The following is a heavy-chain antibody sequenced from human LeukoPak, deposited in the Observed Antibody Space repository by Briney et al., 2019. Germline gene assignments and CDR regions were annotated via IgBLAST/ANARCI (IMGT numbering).Heavy chain of an antibody. D-gene: IGHD3-3*01. CDR3: AREQYYDFWSGYSPGGFDY. Sequence: GGSLRLSCAASGFTFSSYWMHWVRQAPGKGLVWVSRINTDGSSTSYADSVKGRFTISRDNAKNTLYLQMNSLRAEDTAVYYCAREQYYDFWSGYSPGGFDYWGQGTLVSVFS. V-gene: IGHV3-74*01. CDR1: GFTFSSYW. CDR2: INTDGSST. J-gene: IGHJ4*02.